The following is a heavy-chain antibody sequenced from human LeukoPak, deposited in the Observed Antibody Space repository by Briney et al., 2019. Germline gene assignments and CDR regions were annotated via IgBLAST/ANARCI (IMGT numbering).Heavy chain of an antibody. V-gene: IGHV3-48*01. CDR2: ISSSSSII. Sequence: GGSLRLSCAASGFTFSSYSMNWVRQAPGKGLEWVSYISSSSSIIYYADSLKGRFTISRDNAKNSLYLQMNSLRAEDTAVYYCARDLTIFGVVIIGAFDIWGQGTMVTVSS. D-gene: IGHD3-3*01. CDR3: ARDLTIFGVVIIGAFDI. J-gene: IGHJ3*02. CDR1: GFTFSSYS.